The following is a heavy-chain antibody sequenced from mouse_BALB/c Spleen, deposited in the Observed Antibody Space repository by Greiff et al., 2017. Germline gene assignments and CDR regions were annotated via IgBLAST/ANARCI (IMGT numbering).Heavy chain of an antibody. CDR1: GFNIKDYY. CDR2: IDPENGNT. Sequence: EVKLMESGAELVRPGALVKLSCKASGFNIKDYYMHWVKQRPEQGLEWIGWIDPENGNTIYDPKFQGKASITADTPSNTAYLQLSSLTSEDTAVYYCARNAMDYWGQGTSVTVSS. J-gene: IGHJ4*01. CDR3: ARNAMDY. V-gene: IGHV14-1*02.